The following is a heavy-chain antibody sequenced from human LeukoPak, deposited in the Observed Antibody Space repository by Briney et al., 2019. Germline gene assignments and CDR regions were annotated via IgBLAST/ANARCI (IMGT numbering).Heavy chain of an antibody. CDR1: GLPFNVQT. D-gene: IGHD1-26*01. Sequence: GGSLRLSCAASGLPFNVQTMSWVRQAPGKGLDWVASMRQDGSEIYYVDSVKGRFTISRGNPKNSLYLQMNSLRAEDTAVYYCARGGATRGRFENWGQGTLVTVSS. J-gene: IGHJ4*02. V-gene: IGHV3-7*01. CDR2: MRQDGSEI. CDR3: ARGGATRGRFEN.